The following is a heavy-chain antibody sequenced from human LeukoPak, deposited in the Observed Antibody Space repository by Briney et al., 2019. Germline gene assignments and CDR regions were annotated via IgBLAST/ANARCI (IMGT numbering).Heavy chain of an antibody. CDR3: ARHVGDYGVEGAFDI. CDR1: GFTFSSYA. V-gene: IGHV4-39*01. J-gene: IGHJ3*02. D-gene: IGHD4-17*01. Sequence: GSLRLSCAASGFTFSSYAMSWVRQAPGKGLEWIGSIYYSGSTYYNPSLKSRVTISVDTSRNQFSLKLSSVTAADTAVYYCARHVGDYGVEGAFDIWGQGTMVTVSS. CDR2: IYYSGST.